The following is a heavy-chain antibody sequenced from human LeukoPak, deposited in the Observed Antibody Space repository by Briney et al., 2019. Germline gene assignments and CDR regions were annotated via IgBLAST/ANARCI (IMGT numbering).Heavy chain of an antibody. Sequence: GGSLRLSCTASRFTFGDYAMSWVRQAPGKGLEWVSVIYSGGSTYYTDSVKGRFTISRDNSKNTLYLQMTSLRAEDTAVYYCAKADSSGWTRNYGVVVGGQGTTVTVSS. J-gene: IGHJ6*02. D-gene: IGHD6-19*01. CDR3: AKADSSGWTRNYGVVV. CDR1: RFTFGDYA. CDR2: IYSGGST. V-gene: IGHV3-66*01.